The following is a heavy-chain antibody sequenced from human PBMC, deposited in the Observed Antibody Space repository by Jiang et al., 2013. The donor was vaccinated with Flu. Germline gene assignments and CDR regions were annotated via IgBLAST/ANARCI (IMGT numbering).Heavy chain of an antibody. V-gene: IGHV4-39*01. CDR3: ARGPYCSGGSCYYYYYGMDV. J-gene: IGHJ6*02. CDR1: GGSISSSSYY. D-gene: IGHD2-15*01. Sequence: TLSLTCTVSGGSISSSSYYWGWIRQPPGKGLEWIGSIYYSGSTYYNPSLKSRVTISVDTSKNQFSLKLSSVTAADTAVYYCARGPYCSGGSCYYYYYGMDVWGQGTTVTVSS. CDR2: IYYSGST.